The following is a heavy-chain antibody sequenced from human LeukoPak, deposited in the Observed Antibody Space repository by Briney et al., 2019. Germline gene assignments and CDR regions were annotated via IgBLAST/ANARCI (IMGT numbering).Heavy chain of an antibody. CDR2: ISYDGSNK. D-gene: IGHD3-16*01. CDR1: GFTFSSYG. Sequence: GGSLRLSCAASGFTFSSYGMHWVRQAPGKGLEWVAVISYDGSNKYYADSVKGRFTISRDNSKNTLYLQMNSLRAEDTAVYYCARDRGGYYYYMDVWGKGTTVTVSS. CDR3: ARDRGGYYYYMDV. V-gene: IGHV3-30*03. J-gene: IGHJ6*03.